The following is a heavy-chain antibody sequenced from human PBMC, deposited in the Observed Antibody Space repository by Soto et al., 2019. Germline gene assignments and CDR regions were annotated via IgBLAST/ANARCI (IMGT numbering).Heavy chain of an antibody. V-gene: IGHV1-69*01. CDR2: IIPIFGTA. CDR1: GGTFSSYA. CDR3: ARDYYDSSGFYLWGYFDL. J-gene: IGHJ2*01. Sequence: QVQLVQSGAEVQKPGSSVKVSCKASGGTFSSYAISWVRQAPGQGLEWMGGIIPIFGTANYAQKFQGRVTITADESTSTAYMELSSLRSEDTAVYYCARDYYDSSGFYLWGYFDLWGRGTLVTVSS. D-gene: IGHD3-22*01.